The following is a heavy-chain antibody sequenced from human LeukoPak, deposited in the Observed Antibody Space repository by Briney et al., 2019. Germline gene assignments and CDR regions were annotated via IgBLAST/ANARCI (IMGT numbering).Heavy chain of an antibody. CDR3: ARGVVVVPAANRAWFDP. V-gene: IGHV1-8*01. Sequence: GASVKVSCKASGYTFTSYDINWVRQATGRGPEWMGWMNPNSGNTGYAQKFQGRVTMTRNTSISTAYMELSSLRSEDTAVYYCARGVVVVPAANRAWFDPWGQGTLVTVSS. CDR1: GYTFTSYD. CDR2: MNPNSGNT. D-gene: IGHD2-2*01. J-gene: IGHJ5*02.